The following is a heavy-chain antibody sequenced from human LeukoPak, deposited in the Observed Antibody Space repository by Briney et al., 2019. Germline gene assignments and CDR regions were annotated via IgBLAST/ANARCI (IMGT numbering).Heavy chain of an antibody. CDR3: ARDLSGYGDYSSPDY. V-gene: IGHV4-38-2*02. CDR2: IYHSGST. CDR1: GYSISSGYY. J-gene: IGHJ4*02. D-gene: IGHD4-17*01. Sequence: SETLSLTCAVSGYSISSGYYWGWIRRPPGKGLEWIGIIYHSGSTYYNPSLKSRVTISVDTSKNQFSLKLSSVTAADTAVYYCARDLSGYGDYSSPDYWGQGTLVTVSS.